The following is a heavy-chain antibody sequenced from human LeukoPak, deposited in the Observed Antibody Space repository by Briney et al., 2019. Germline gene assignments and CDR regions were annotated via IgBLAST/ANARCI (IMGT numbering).Heavy chain of an antibody. CDR3: ARELCTNGVCYNDY. CDR2: ISYDGSNK. V-gene: IGHV3-30-3*01. CDR1: GFTFSSYA. J-gene: IGHJ4*02. Sequence: GGSLRLSCAASGFTFSSYAMHWVRQAPGKGLEWVAVISYDGSNKYYADSVKGRFTISRDNSKNTLYLQMNSLRAEDTAVYYCARELCTNGVCYNDYWGQGTLVTVSS. D-gene: IGHD2-8*01.